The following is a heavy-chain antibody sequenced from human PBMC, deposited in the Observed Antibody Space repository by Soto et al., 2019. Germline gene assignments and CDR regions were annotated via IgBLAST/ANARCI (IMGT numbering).Heavy chain of an antibody. CDR3: ARDRTIFGVVNAFDI. J-gene: IGHJ3*02. CDR2: IYYSGST. CDR1: GVSISSGGYY. V-gene: IGHV4-31*03. D-gene: IGHD3-3*01. Sequence: SETLSLTCTVSGVSISSGGYYWSWIRQHPGEGLEWIGYIYYSGSTYYNPSLKSRVTISVDTSKNQFSLKLSSVTAADTAVYYCARDRTIFGVVNAFDIWGQGTMVTVSS.